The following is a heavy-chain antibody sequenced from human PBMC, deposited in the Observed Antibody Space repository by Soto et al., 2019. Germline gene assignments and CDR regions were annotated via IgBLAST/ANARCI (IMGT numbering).Heavy chain of an antibody. CDR3: ARMTYSSGCSDPTFDY. J-gene: IGHJ4*02. D-gene: IGHD6-19*01. CDR2: INHSGST. CDR1: GGSFSGYY. Sequence: PSETLSLTCAVYGGSFSGYYWSWIRQPPGKGLEWIGEINHSGSTNYNPSLKSRVTISVDTSKNQFSLKLSSVTAADTAVYYCARMTYSSGCSDPTFDYWGQGTLVTVSS. V-gene: IGHV4-34*01.